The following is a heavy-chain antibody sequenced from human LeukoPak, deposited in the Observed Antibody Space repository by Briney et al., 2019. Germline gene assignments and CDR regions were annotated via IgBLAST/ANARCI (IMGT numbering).Heavy chain of an antibody. D-gene: IGHD6-13*01. Sequence: PSETLSLTCTVSGGSISSYYWSWIRQPPGKGLEWIGYIYYSGSTNYNPSLKSRVTISVDTSKNQFSLKLSSVTAADTAVYYCARHTLGSSWTGGVGDYFDYWGQGTLVTVSS. CDR1: GGSISSYY. V-gene: IGHV4-59*08. J-gene: IGHJ4*02. CDR3: ARHTLGSSWTGGVGDYFDY. CDR2: IYYSGST.